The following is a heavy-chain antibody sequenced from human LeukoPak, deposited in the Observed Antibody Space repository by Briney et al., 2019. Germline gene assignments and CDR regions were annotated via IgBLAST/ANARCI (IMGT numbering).Heavy chain of an antibody. V-gene: IGHV1-46*01. CDR1: GCTFTSYY. D-gene: IGHD3-16*01. CDR3: ARGASNWFDP. J-gene: IGHJ5*02. Sequence: ASVKVSCKAAGCTFTSYYMHSVRQAPRQGLEWMGIINPSGGSTSYAQKFQGRVTMTRDMSTSTVYMELSSLRSEDMAVYYCARGASNWFDPWGQGTLVTVSS. CDR2: INPSGGST.